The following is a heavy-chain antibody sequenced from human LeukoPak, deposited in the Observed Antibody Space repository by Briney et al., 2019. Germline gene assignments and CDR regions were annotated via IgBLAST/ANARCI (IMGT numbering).Heavy chain of an antibody. CDR2: INGDGRNI. V-gene: IGHV3-74*01. J-gene: IGHJ6*02. D-gene: IGHD3-9*01. CDR1: GFTFSTYW. CDR3: TRDLMDYDVSTGLHHYYMDV. Sequence: GGSLRLSCVGSGFTFSTYWMHWVRQAPRKGLVWVSRINGDGRNINYADSVRGRFTISRDNAKNTLYLQMNTLRVEDTAVYYCTRDLMDYDVSTGLHHYYMDVWGQGTTVTVSS.